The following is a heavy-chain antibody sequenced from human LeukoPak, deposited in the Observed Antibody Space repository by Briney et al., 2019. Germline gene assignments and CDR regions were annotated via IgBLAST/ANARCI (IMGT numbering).Heavy chain of an antibody. V-gene: IGHV4-31*03. CDR2: IYYSGST. J-gene: IGHJ6*02. D-gene: IGHD3-10*01. CDR3: ARDYSAGSGMDV. Sequence: SETLSLTCTVSGGSISSGGYYWSWIRQHPGKGLEWIGYIYYSGSTYYNPSLKSRVTISVDTSKTQFSLKLSSVTAADTAVYYCARDYSAGSGMDVWGQGTTVTVSS. CDR1: GGSISSGGYY.